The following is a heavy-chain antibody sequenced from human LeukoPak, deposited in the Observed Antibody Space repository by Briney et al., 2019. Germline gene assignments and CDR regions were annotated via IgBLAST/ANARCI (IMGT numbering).Heavy chain of an antibody. CDR1: GGSISSGGYY. Sequence: PSETLSLTCTVSGGSISSGGYYWSWIRQPPGKGLEWIGYIYHSGSTYYNPSLKSRVTISVDRSKNQFSLKLSSVTAADTAVYYCARDTYYHGSGSYNYWGQGTLVTVSS. D-gene: IGHD3-10*01. J-gene: IGHJ4*02. CDR2: IYHSGST. CDR3: ARDTYYHGSGSYNY. V-gene: IGHV4-30-2*01.